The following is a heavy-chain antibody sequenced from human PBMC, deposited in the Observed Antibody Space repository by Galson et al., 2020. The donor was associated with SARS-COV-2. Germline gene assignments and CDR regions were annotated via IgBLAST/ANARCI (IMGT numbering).Heavy chain of an antibody. CDR1: GFTFNTFA. V-gene: IGHV3-30*04. J-gene: IGHJ6*02. CDR3: TRPRARWDYYYYGMDA. CDR2: VSKDGLNK. D-gene: IGHD1-26*01. Sequence: GGSLRLSCAASGFTFNTFALPSVSQAPGKGLECVAAVSKDGLNKYYADSVRGRFTISRDNSKNTLYLQMSSLRGEDTAVYYCTRPRARWDYYYYGMDAWGQGTTVTVSS.